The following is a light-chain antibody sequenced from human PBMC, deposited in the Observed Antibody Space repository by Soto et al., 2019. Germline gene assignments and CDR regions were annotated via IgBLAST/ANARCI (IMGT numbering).Light chain of an antibody. Sequence: DIQMTQSPSTLSASVGDRVTITCRASQSISTWLAWYQQEPGKAPKLLIHKASRLQSGVPSRFSGSGSGTDFTLTISSLHPDDFATYYCQQYNSYSPTFGQGTKVDIK. J-gene: IGKJ1*01. CDR3: QQYNSYSPT. V-gene: IGKV1-5*03. CDR1: QSISTW. CDR2: KAS.